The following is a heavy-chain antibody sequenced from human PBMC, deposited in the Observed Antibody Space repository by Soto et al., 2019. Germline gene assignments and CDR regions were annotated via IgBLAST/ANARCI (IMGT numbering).Heavy chain of an antibody. CDR2: IIPIFGTA. CDR1: GGTFSSYA. CDR3: ARVGDSMLVRVRYYYYGMDV. Sequence: QVQLVQSGAEVKKPGSSVKVSCKASGGTFSSYAISWVRQAPGQGLEWMGGIIPIFGTANYAQKFQGRVTNTADESTSTAYMELSSLRSEDTAVYYCARVGDSMLVRVRYYYYGMDVWGQGTTVTVSS. V-gene: IGHV1-69*12. J-gene: IGHJ6*02. D-gene: IGHD6-6*01.